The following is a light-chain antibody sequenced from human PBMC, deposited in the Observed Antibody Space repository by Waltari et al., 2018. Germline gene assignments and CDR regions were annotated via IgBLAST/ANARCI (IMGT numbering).Light chain of an antibody. V-gene: IGKV3-20*01. CDR1: QSVSSSY. J-gene: IGKJ1*01. CDR3: QQYGSSPRT. CDR2: GAS. Sequence: SPGTLSLSPGERATLSCRASQSVSSSYLAWHQQKRGQAPRLLIYGASTRATGIPDRFSGSGSGTDFTLTISRLEPEDFAVYYCQQYGSSPRTFGQGTKVEIK.